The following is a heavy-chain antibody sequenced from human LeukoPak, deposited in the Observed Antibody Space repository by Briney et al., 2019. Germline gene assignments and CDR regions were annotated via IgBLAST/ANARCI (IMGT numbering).Heavy chain of an antibody. Sequence: GGSLRLSCAASGFTFSSYSMNWVRQAPGKGLEWVSYISSSSSYIHYADAVKGRFTISRDNAKKSLFLQMDSLRAEDTAVYYCASEGIAAAGTIDYWGWGTVVTVSS. CDR3: ASEGIAAAGTIDY. V-gene: IGHV3-21*05. CDR1: GFTFSSYS. CDR2: ISSSSSYI. D-gene: IGHD6-13*01. J-gene: IGHJ4*02.